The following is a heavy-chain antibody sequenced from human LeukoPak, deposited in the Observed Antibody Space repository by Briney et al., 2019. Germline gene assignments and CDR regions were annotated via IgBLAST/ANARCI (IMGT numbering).Heavy chain of an antibody. CDR2: IYYSGST. CDR1: GGSIRSSY. CDR3: AGGGVVDDFDI. Sequence: NPSETLSLTCTVSGGSIRSSYWSWIRQPPGKGLEWIWYIYYSGSTKYNPSPKSLVSISVDQSKTQFSLKLSCVHAAETAVYYCAGGGVVDDFDIWGQGTMVTVSS. J-gene: IGHJ3*02. D-gene: IGHD2-15*01. V-gene: IGHV4-59*01.